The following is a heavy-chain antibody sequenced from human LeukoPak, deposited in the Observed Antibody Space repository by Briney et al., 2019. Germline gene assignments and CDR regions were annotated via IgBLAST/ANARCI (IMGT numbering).Heavy chain of an antibody. J-gene: IGHJ4*02. Sequence: SETLSLTCAVYGGSFSGYYWSWIRQPPGKGLEWIGEINHSGSTNYNPSLKSLVTISVNTSKNQFSLKRSSVTAADTAVYYCASQTLPLDYWGQGTLVTVSS. CDR1: GGSFSGYY. CDR3: ASQTLPLDY. V-gene: IGHV4-34*01. CDR2: INHSGST.